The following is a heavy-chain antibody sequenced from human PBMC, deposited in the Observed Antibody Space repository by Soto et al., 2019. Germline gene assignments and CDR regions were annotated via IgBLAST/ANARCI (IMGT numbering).Heavy chain of an antibody. Sequence: GGSLRLSCAASGFTFSNYWMSWVRQAPGKGLEWVANIRQDGNEIYYVDSVKGRFTIPRDNAKNSLYLQMNSLRAEDAALYYCARDGVWYGMDVWGQGTTVTVSS. D-gene: IGHD2-21*02. CDR1: GFTFSNYW. V-gene: IGHV3-7*01. CDR2: IRQDGNEI. J-gene: IGHJ6*02. CDR3: ARDGVWYGMDV.